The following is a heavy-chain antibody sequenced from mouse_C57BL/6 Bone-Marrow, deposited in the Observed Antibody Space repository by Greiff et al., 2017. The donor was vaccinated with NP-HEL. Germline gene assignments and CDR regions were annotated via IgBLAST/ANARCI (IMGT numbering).Heavy chain of an antibody. Sequence: EVKLVESGGGLVQPGESLKLSCESNEYEFPSHDMSWVRKTPEKRLELVAAINSDGGSTYYTDTMERRFIISRDNTKNPLYLNMSSLMSEVTALYYCASNWDRAYWGQGTLVTVSA. CDR2: INSDGGST. V-gene: IGHV5-2*01. CDR3: ASNWDRAY. D-gene: IGHD4-1*02. J-gene: IGHJ3*01. CDR1: EYEFPSHD.